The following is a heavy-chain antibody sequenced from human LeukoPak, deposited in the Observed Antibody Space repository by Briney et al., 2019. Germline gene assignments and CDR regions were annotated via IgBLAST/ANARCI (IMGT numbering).Heavy chain of an antibody. V-gene: IGHV4-59*01. CDR3: ARGGTYNDILSFDP. CDR1: GSSISYYY. D-gene: IGHD3-9*01. CDR2: IYYTGST. J-gene: IGHJ5*02. Sequence: PSETLSLTCTVSGSSISYYYWTWIRQSPGKGLEWIGQIYYTGSTYYNPSLKRRVTISVDTSRNQFSPNLTSVTAADTAVYYCARGGTYNDILSFDPWGQGTLVTVSS.